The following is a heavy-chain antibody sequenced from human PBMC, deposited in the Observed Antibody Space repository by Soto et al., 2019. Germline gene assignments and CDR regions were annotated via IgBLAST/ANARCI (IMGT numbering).Heavy chain of an antibody. V-gene: IGHV3-11*01. Sequence: GGSLRLSCAASGFTFSDYYMSWIRQAPGKGLEWVSYISSSGSTVYYADSLKGRFTISRDNAKNSLYLQMNSLRDEDTAVYYCARDRDTNMETFDYWGQGTLVTVSS. CDR2: ISSSGSTV. CDR1: GFTFSDYY. J-gene: IGHJ4*02. D-gene: IGHD5-18*01. CDR3: ARDRDTNMETFDY.